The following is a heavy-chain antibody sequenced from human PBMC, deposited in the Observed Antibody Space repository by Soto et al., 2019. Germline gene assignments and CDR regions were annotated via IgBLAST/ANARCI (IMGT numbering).Heavy chain of an antibody. CDR1: GGSFSGYY. Sequence: SETLSLTCAVYGGSFSGYYWSWIRQPPGKGLEWIGEINHSGSTNYNPSLKSRVTISVDTSKNQFSLKLSSVTAADTVVYYCARMADYGDYVPGDYYYGMDVWGQGTTVTVSS. CDR3: ARMADYGDYVPGDYYYGMDV. CDR2: INHSGST. J-gene: IGHJ6*02. V-gene: IGHV4-34*01. D-gene: IGHD4-17*01.